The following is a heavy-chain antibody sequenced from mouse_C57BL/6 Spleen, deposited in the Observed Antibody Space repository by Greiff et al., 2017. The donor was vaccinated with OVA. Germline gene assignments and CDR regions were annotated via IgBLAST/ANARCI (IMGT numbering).Heavy chain of an antibody. Sequence: DVQLLESGGGLVKPGGSLKLSCAASGFTFSSYAMSWVRQTPEKRLEWVATISDGGSYTYYPDNVKGRFTISRDNAKNNLYLQMSHLKSEDTAMYYCARDREAWFAYWGQGTLVTVSA. D-gene: IGHD3-3*01. V-gene: IGHV5-4*01. J-gene: IGHJ3*01. CDR2: ISDGGSYT. CDR1: GFTFSSYA. CDR3: ARDREAWFAY.